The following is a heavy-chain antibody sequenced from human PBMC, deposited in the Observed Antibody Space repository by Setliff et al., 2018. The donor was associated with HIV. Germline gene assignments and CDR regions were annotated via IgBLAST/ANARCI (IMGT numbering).Heavy chain of an antibody. D-gene: IGHD3-16*01. V-gene: IGHV3-53*01. Sequence: PGGSLRLSCAASGFTVSSNYMSWVRQAPGKGLEWVSVIYSGGSTYYADSVKGRFTISRDNSKNTLYLQMNSLRAEDTAVYYCANPPLKGHLGVGFDYWGQGTQVTVSS. J-gene: IGHJ4*02. CDR1: GFTVSSNY. CDR3: ANPPLKGHLGVGFDY. CDR2: IYSGGST.